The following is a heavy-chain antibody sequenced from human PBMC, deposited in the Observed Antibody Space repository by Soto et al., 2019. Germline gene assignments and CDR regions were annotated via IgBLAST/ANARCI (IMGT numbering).Heavy chain of an antibody. CDR2: MSGSGSGT. CDR3: VRQAKLTTVTANVGYYYGLDV. D-gene: IGHD4-4*01. CDR1: GFRFSTYD. J-gene: IGHJ6*02. Sequence: DVQLLESGGGLVQPGGSLRLSCAASGFRFSTYDMSWVRQAPGKRLEWVSVMSGSGSGTYYADSVKGRFTISRDNSKNTLYLQMNSLRAEDTAVYYCVRQAKLTTVTANVGYYYGLDVWGQGTTVTVSS. V-gene: IGHV3-23*01.